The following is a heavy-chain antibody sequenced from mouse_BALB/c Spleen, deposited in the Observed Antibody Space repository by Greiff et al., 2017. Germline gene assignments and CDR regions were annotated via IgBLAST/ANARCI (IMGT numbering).Heavy chain of an antibody. V-gene: IGHV1S81*02. J-gene: IGHJ2*01. CDR1: GYTFTSYW. CDR2: INPSNGRT. Sequence: QVQLQQPGAELVKPGASVKLSCKASGYTFTSYWMHWVKQRPGQGLEWIGEINPSNGRTNYNEKFKSKATLTVDKSSSTAYMQLSSLTSEDSAVYYCASYYGNPFDYWGQGTTLTVSS. D-gene: IGHD2-10*01. CDR3: ASYYGNPFDY.